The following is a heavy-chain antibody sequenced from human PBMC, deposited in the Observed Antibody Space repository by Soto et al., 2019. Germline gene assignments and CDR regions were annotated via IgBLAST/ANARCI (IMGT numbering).Heavy chain of an antibody. CDR1: GFTFDTYW. J-gene: IGHJ3*02. V-gene: IGHV3-74*01. D-gene: IGHD2-2*01. CDR2: IKSDGTII. CDR3: AKDRGYCDSSSCYLGHAFDI. Sequence: EVHLVESGGTLVQPGGSLRLSCAASGFTFDTYWMNWVRQAPGKGLVWLSGIKSDGTIISYADSVKGRFTISRDNARNTLSLQMNGLRAEDTAVYYCAKDRGYCDSSSCYLGHAFDIWGQGTMVSVSS.